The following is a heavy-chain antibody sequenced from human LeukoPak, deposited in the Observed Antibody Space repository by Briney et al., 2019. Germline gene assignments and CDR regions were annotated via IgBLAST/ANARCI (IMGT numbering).Heavy chain of an antibody. CDR2: IYTSGST. J-gene: IGHJ3*02. CDR1: GGSTSSYY. Sequence: SETLSLTCTVSGGSTSSYYWSWIRQPPGKGLEWIGYIYTSGSTNYNPSLKSRVTISVDTSKNQFSLKLSSVTAADTAVYYCARHMDSSSSSAFDIWGQGTMVTVSS. V-gene: IGHV4-4*09. CDR3: ARHMDSSSSSAFDI. D-gene: IGHD6-6*01.